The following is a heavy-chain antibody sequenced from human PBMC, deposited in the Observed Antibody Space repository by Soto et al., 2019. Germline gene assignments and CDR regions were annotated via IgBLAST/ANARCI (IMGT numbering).Heavy chain of an antibody. D-gene: IGHD4-17*01. Sequence: QITLKESGPTLVKPTQTLTLTCTFSGFSLSTSGVGVGWIRQPPGKALEWLALIYWDDDKRYSPSLKSRLTLTNDTSKNQVVLTMTNMDPVDTATYYCAHRLTTVTFDYWGQGTLVTVSS. CDR1: GFSLSTSGVG. J-gene: IGHJ4*02. CDR2: IYWDDDK. CDR3: AHRLTTVTFDY. V-gene: IGHV2-5*02.